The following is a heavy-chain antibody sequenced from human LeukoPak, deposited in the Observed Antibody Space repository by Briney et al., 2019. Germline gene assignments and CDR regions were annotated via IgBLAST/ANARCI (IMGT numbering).Heavy chain of an antibody. D-gene: IGHD2-21*01. CDR2: INPNSGGT. CDR1: GYTFTGYY. J-gene: IGHJ3*02. Sequence: EASVKVSCKASGYTFTGYYMHWVRQAPGQGLEGMGWINPNSGGTNYAQKFQGRVTMTRDTSISTAYMELSRLRSDDTAVYYCARAYRAKMGIDIWGQGTMVTVSS. V-gene: IGHV1-2*02. CDR3: ARAYRAKMGIDI.